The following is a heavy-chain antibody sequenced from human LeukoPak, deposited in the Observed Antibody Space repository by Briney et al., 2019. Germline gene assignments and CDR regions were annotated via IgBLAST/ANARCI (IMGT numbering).Heavy chain of an antibody. Sequence: GGSLRLSCAASGFTFSSYSMNWVRQAPGKRLEWVSSISSSSSYIYYADSVKGRFTISRDNAKNSLYLQMNSLRAEDTAVYYCASSPTGGSGSYYFDYWGQGTLVTVSS. V-gene: IGHV3-21*01. CDR3: ASSPTGGSGSYYFDY. CDR1: GFTFSSYS. J-gene: IGHJ4*02. CDR2: ISSSSSYI. D-gene: IGHD3-10*01.